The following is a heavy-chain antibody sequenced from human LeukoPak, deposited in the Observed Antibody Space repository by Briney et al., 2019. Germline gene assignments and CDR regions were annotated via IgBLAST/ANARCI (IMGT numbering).Heavy chain of an antibody. Sequence: SETLSLTCAVSGYSISSGYYWGWLRQPPGTGLEWIGNIYHSGSTYYNPSLKSRVNISVDTSKNQFSLKLSSVTAADTAVYYCAREIYCSSTSCQGYYYMDVWGKGTTVTVSS. J-gene: IGHJ6*03. CDR3: AREIYCSSTSCQGYYYMDV. V-gene: IGHV4-38-2*02. CDR2: IYHSGST. D-gene: IGHD2-2*01. CDR1: GYSISSGYY.